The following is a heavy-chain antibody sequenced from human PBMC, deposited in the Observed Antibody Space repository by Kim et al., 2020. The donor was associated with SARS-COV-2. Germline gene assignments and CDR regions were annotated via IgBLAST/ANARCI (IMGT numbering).Heavy chain of an antibody. CDR2: ISSSGSTI. CDR1: GFTFSSYE. J-gene: IGHJ6*02. V-gene: IGHV3-48*03. Sequence: GGSLRLSCAASGFTFSSYEMNWVRQAPGKGLEWVSYISSSGSTIYYADSVKGRFTISRDNAKNSLYLQMNSLRAEDTAVYYCASGLGTTWNYYYYYGMDVWGQGTTVTVSS. D-gene: IGHD1-1*01. CDR3: ASGLGTTWNYYYYYGMDV.